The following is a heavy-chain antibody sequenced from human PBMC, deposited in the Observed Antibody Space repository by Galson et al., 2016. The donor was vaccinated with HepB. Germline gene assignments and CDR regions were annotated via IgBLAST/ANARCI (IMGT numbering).Heavy chain of an antibody. D-gene: IGHD3-3*01. J-gene: IGHJ6*02. Sequence: SLRLSCAASGFTFSTFAMTWVRQAPGTGLEWVSTINGGGGKTHHADSVKGRFTISRDNSKNTLYLEMNSLRAEDTAIYYCATEFVLRSLESSSYYFYGLDVWGQGTTVTVYS. CDR1: GFTFSTFA. CDR2: INGGGGKT. CDR3: ATEFVLRSLESSSYYFYGLDV. V-gene: IGHV3-23*01.